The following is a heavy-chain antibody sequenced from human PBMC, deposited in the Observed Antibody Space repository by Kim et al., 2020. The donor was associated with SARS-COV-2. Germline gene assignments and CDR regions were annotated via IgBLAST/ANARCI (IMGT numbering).Heavy chain of an antibody. CDR2: IYYSGST. D-gene: IGHD3-10*01. J-gene: IGHJ4*02. CDR3: ARHRYGSGSYIPLE. CDR1: GGSISSSSYY. V-gene: IGHV4-39*01. Sequence: SETLSLTCTVSGGSISSSSYYWGWIRQPPGKGLEWIGSIYYSGSTYYNPSLKSRVTISVDTSKNQFSLKLSSVTAADTAVYYCARHRYGSGSYIPLEWGQGTLVTVSS.